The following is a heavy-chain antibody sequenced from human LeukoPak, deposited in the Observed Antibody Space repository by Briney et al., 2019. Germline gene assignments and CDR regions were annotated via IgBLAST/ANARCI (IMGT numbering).Heavy chain of an antibody. V-gene: IGHV4-59*01. J-gene: IGHJ5*02. CDR2: IYYSGST. Sequence: SETLSLTCTVSGGSISSYYWGWIRQPPGRGLQWIAYIYYSGSTNYNPSLKSRVTISVDSSKNQFSLKLSSVTAADTAVYYCARSRQNWFDPWGQGTLVTVSS. CDR3: ARSRQNWFDP. CDR1: GGSISSYY.